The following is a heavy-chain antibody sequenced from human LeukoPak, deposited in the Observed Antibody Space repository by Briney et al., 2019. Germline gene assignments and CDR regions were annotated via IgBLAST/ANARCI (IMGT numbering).Heavy chain of an antibody. CDR1: GGSISSYY. V-gene: IGHV4-59*01. CDR2: IYYSGST. Sequence: SETMSLTCSVSGGSISSYYWSWIRQPPGKGLEWIGYIYYSGSTNYNPSLKSRVTISVDTSKNQFSLKLGSVTAADTAVYYCASSKYSSSSPDYWGQGTLVTVSS. D-gene: IGHD6-6*01. CDR3: ASSKYSSSSPDY. J-gene: IGHJ4*02.